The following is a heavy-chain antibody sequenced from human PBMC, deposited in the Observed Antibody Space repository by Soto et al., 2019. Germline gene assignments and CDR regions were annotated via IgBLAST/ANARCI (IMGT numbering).Heavy chain of an antibody. CDR1: GCSISTSSYY. CDR2: IYYSGST. D-gene: IGHD6-19*01. Sequence: SDTLSLTCTVSGCSISTSSYYWGRLRPPPGKGLEWIGSIYYSGSTHYNPSLKSRVTISVDTSKNQFSLKLSSVTVADTAVYYCERGRRYRSGWYGCDCWGQGSVVTVSS. CDR3: ERGRRYRSGWYGCDC. V-gene: IGHV4-39*07. J-gene: IGHJ4*02.